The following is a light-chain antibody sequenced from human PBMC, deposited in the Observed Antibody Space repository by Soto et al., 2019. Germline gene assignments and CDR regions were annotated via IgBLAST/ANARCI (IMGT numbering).Light chain of an antibody. J-gene: IGKJ4*01. V-gene: IGKV1-33*01. Sequence: IHVTQSPSSLSASVGDRVTITCRVSQGISNYLNWYQQKPGKAPKRLIYDASNLETGVPSRFSGSGSGADFTFTISSLQPEDAATYYCQQYDNLPSFGGGTKVDIK. CDR1: QGISNY. CDR2: DAS. CDR3: QQYDNLPS.